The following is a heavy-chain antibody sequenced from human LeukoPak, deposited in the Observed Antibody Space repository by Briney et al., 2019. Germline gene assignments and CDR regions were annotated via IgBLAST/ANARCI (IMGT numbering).Heavy chain of an antibody. V-gene: IGHV1-46*01. CDR3: AGEREFGSGSYYFDY. CDR1: GYTFTNYY. CDR2: INPSGGSP. J-gene: IGHJ4*02. D-gene: IGHD6-19*01. Sequence: AASVKVSCKASGYTFTNYYIHWMRQAPGQGLEWMGIINPSGGSPSYESEFQGRVTMTRDTSTSTVYMELSSLRSEDTAVYYCAGEREFGSGSYYFDYWGQGTLVTVSS.